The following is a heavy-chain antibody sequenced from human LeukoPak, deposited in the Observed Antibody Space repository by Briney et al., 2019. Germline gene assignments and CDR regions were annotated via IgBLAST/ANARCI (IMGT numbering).Heavy chain of an antibody. V-gene: IGHV3-23*01. CDR3: AKLPVAGTIRQIDY. D-gene: IGHD6-19*01. Sequence: GGSLRLSCAASGFTFSSYAMSWVRQAPGKGLEWASAISGSGGSTYYADSVKGRFTISRDKSKKTLYLQMNSLRAEDTAVYYCAKLPVAGTIRQIDYWGQGTLVTVSP. CDR1: GFTFSSYA. CDR2: ISGSGGST. J-gene: IGHJ4*02.